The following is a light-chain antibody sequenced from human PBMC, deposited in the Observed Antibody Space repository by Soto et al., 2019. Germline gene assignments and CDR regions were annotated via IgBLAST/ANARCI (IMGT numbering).Light chain of an antibody. Sequence: MVLTQSPATLCLSPGERATLSCRASQSVSRNLAWYQQKPGQAPRLLIHDASNRATGIPDRFSGSGSGTDFTLTISRLEPEDFAVYYCQQYISSPRTFGQGTKVDIK. CDR1: QSVSRN. CDR2: DAS. J-gene: IGKJ1*01. CDR3: QQYISSPRT. V-gene: IGKV3-20*01.